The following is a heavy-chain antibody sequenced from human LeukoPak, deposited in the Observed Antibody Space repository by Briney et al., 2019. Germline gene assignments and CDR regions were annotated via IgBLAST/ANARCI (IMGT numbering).Heavy chain of an antibody. V-gene: IGHV3-30*02. D-gene: IGHD1-26*01. CDR2: IRYDGGYK. CDR1: GFTFSSYG. CDR3: ANWELHLPSDY. J-gene: IGHJ4*02. Sequence: GGSLRLSCAASGFTFSSYGMHWVRQAPGKGLEWVAFIRYDGGYKYYADSVKGRFTISRDNSKNTLYLQMSSLRAEDTAVYYCANWELHLPSDYWGQGTLVTVSS.